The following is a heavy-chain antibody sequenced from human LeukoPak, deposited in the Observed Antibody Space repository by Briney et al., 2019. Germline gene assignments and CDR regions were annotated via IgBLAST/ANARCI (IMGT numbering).Heavy chain of an antibody. CDR1: GYTFSDYT. CDR3: ARSRELLDFDT. Sequence: ASVKVSCKTSGYTFSDYTIHWVRQAPGQGLEWMGWINPSSNAANYAQRFEGRVSLTRDTSISTADMVLTRLTSDDTGVYYCARSRELLDFDTWGQGTLVSVSS. D-gene: IGHD3-10*01. V-gene: IGHV1-2*02. CDR2: INPSSNAA. J-gene: IGHJ4*02.